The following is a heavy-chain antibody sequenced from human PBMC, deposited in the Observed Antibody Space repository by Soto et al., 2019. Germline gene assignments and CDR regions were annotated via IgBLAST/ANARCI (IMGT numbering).Heavy chain of an antibody. CDR2: ISPTGVNA. V-gene: IGHV3-64D*06. CDR3: VKLTDS. CDR1: GFTFSSYD. J-gene: IGHJ4*02. D-gene: IGHD3-9*01. Sequence: GGSLRLSCSASGFTFSSYDVHWVRQAPGKGLEFVAGISPTGVNAYYADSVKGRSTISRDNSKNTLYLQMSSLRPDDTALYYCVKLTDSWGQGALVTVSS.